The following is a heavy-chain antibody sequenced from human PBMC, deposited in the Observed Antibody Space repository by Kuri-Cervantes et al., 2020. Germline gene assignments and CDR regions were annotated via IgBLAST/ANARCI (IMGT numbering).Heavy chain of an antibody. CDR1: GFSFSSYG. V-gene: IGHV3-7*01. CDR2: IKQEGSEK. D-gene: IGHD2-2*01. Sequence: GESLKISCAASGFSFSSYGMSWVRQAPGKGLEWVANIKQEGSEKYYVDSVKGRFTISRDNAKNSLYLQMNSLRAEDTAVYYCARDVVVPAAIKATYYYYYGMDVWGQGTTVTVSS. CDR3: ARDVVVPAAIKATYYYYYGMDV. J-gene: IGHJ6*02.